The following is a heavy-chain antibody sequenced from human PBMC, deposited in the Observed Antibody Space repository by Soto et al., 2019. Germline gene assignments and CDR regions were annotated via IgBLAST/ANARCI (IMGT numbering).Heavy chain of an antibody. D-gene: IGHD2-15*01. V-gene: IGHV4-30-4*01. CDR3: ATMGTPATGLYFFDY. CDR1: GGSISSGNCY. Sequence: KPSETLSLTCTVSGGSISSGNCYWSWIRQPPGKGLEWIGLISYSGSTYYSTSLKSRVTISVDTSKSQFSLNLSFVTAADTAVYYCATMGTPATGLYFFDYWGQGSLVTVSS. CDR2: ISYSGST. J-gene: IGHJ4*02.